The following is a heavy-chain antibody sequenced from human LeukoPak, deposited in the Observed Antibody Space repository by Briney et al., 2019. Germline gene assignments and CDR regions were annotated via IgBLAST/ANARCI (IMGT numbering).Heavy chain of an antibody. V-gene: IGHV4-59*11. CDR1: GGSISSHY. CDR3: ARDVDGEHCSSTSCQGGDY. J-gene: IGHJ4*02. D-gene: IGHD2-2*01. CDR2: IYYSGST. Sequence: SETLSLTCTVSGGSISSHYWSWIRQPPGKGLEWIGYIYYSGSTNYNPSLKSRVTISIDTSKNQFSLKLSSVTAADTAVYYCARDVDGEHCSSTSCQGGDYWGQGTLVTVSS.